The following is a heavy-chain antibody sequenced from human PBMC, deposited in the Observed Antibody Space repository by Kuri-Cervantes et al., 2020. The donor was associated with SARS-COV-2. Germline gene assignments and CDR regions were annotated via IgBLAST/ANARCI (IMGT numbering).Heavy chain of an antibody. Sequence: SETLSLTCAVYGGSFSGYYWSWIRQPPGKGLEWIGEINHSGSTNYNPSLKSRVTISVDTSKNQFSLKLSSVTAADTAVYYCARQWQQRGAFDPWGQGTLVTFSS. CDR2: INHSGST. J-gene: IGHJ5*02. D-gene: IGHD6-13*01. CDR3: ARQWQQRGAFDP. V-gene: IGHV4-34*01. CDR1: GGSFSGYY.